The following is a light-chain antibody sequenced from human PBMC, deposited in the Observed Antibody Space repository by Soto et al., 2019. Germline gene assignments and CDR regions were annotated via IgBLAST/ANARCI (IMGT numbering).Light chain of an antibody. Sequence: DIQMTQSPSTLSASVGDRVIITCRASQSISDWLAWYQQKPGKPPKLLIHKASDLADGVPSRFSGSGSGTEFTLTINSLQPDDFATYYCHQYYTYLLTFGGGTKVEIK. V-gene: IGKV1-5*03. CDR3: HQYYTYLLT. CDR1: QSISDW. CDR2: KAS. J-gene: IGKJ4*01.